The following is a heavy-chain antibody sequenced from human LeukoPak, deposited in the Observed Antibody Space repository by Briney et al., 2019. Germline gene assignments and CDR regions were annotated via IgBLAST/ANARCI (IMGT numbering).Heavy chain of an antibody. CDR2: INYNGDST. D-gene: IGHD3-10*01. CDR3: VKDRGGSIRDFDH. Sequence: PGGSLRLSCSASGFIVSSYAIHWVRQAPGKGLEYVSAINYNGDSTSYTDSVKDRFTISRDNSKNTVYLQMSSLRADDTAVYYCVKDRGGSIRDFDHWGQGTLVTVSS. V-gene: IGHV3-64D*06. CDR1: GFIVSSYA. J-gene: IGHJ4*02.